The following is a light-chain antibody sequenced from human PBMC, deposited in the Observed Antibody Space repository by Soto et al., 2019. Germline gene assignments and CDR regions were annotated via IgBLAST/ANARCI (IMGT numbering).Light chain of an antibody. J-gene: IGKJ2*01. CDR2: DTS. CDR1: QGVSSN. CDR3: HHYNNWPPRNT. Sequence: VMPQSHATLSLAPGDRATLSCRASQGVSSNLVWYQQKPGQAPRLLIYDTSTRASDVPARFSGSGSETEFTLTISGLQSEDFGIYYCHHYNNWPPRNTFGQGTKVDTK. V-gene: IGKV3-15*01.